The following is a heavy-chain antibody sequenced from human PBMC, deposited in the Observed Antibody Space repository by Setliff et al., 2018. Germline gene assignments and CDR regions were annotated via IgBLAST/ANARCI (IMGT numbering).Heavy chain of an antibody. Sequence: PSETLSLTCNVSGGSVSSTSHYWGWIRQPPGKGMEWIGSVYYSGYTYYNPSLQSRVTISVDMSKNQFSMKLTSVTAADTAVYYCARDAYSFGSENFKLGAVDVWGTGTTVTVSS. D-gene: IGHD3-10*01. CDR2: VYYSGYT. V-gene: IGHV4-39*07. CDR1: GGSVSSTSHY. CDR3: ARDAYSFGSENFKLGAVDV. J-gene: IGHJ6*04.